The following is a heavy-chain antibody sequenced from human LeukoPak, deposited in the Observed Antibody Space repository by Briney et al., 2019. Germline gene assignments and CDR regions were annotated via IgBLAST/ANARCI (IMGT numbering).Heavy chain of an antibody. Sequence: ASVKVSCKASGYTFTSCGFSWVRQAPGQGLEWMGWISAYNGNTNYAQKLQGRVTMTTDTSTSTAYMELRSLRSDDTAVYYCARVPRTFTVTTYYFDYWGQGTLVTVSS. CDR2: ISAYNGNT. V-gene: IGHV1-18*01. D-gene: IGHD4-17*01. CDR3: ARVPRTFTVTTYYFDY. J-gene: IGHJ4*02. CDR1: GYTFTSCG.